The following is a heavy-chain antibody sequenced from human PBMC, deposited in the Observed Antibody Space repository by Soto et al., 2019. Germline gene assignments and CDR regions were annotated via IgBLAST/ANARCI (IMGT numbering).Heavy chain of an antibody. D-gene: IGHD1-1*01. CDR2: ISDRGDTT. CDR3: AKDKPGTTSFDY. CDR1: GFTISSNA. J-gene: IGHJ4*02. Sequence: GGSLRLSCAASGFTISSNAMYWVRQAPGKGLKWVSGISDRGDTTHYADSVKGRFTISRDTSKNTLHLQLNTLRADDTAIYYCAKDKPGTTSFDYWGQGTLVTVSS. V-gene: IGHV3-23*01.